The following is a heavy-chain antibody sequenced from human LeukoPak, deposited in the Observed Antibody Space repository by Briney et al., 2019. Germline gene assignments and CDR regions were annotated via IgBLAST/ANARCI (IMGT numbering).Heavy chain of an antibody. CDR3: AKLTYSNYASDWFDP. D-gene: IGHD4-11*01. Sequence: PGGSLRLSCAASGFTFSSYGMHWVRQATGKGLEWVAFIRYDGSNKYYADSVKGRFTTSRDNSKNTLYLQMNSLRAEDTAVYYCAKLTYSNYASDWFDPWGQGTLVTVSS. CDR1: GFTFSSYG. V-gene: IGHV3-30*02. CDR2: IRYDGSNK. J-gene: IGHJ5*02.